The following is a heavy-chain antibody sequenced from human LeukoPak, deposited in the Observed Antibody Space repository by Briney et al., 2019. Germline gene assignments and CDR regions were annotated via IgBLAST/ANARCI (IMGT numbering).Heavy chain of an antibody. Sequence: SETLSLTCTVSGASVSGSAYYWGWIRESPGKGLVWIGSVSQSGNIYYKSSLKSRVTVSLDTSKNEFSLILTSVTAADTAEYYCARQLYYSASAFWFIDLWGRGTLVIVSP. D-gene: IGHD3-10*01. V-gene: IGHV4-39*01. CDR1: GASVSGSAYY. J-gene: IGHJ2*01. CDR3: ARQLYYSASAFWFIDL. CDR2: VSQSGNI.